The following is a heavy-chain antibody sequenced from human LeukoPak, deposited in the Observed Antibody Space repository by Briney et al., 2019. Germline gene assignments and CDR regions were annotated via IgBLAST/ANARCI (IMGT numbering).Heavy chain of an antibody. Sequence: SETLSLTCAVSGGSISSSNWWSWVRQPPGKGLEWIGEIYHSGSTNYNPSLKSRVTISLDTSKNQFSLILRSVTATDTAMYYCARDGVVTMELDYWGQGTLVTVSS. CDR1: GGSISSSNW. D-gene: IGHD4/OR15-4a*01. J-gene: IGHJ4*02. V-gene: IGHV4-4*02. CDR2: IYHSGST. CDR3: ARDGVVTMELDY.